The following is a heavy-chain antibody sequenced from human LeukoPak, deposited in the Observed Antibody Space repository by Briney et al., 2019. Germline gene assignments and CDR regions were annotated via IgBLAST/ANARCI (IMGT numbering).Heavy chain of an antibody. CDR2: IKEDGSET. CDR3: ARDRGWQQFDY. J-gene: IGHJ4*02. Sequence: GGSLRLSCAASGFTFSNSWMTWVGQTPGKGLERVANIKEDGSETYYVDSVRGRFSISRDNAKNSMYLEMNSLRAEDTAVYFCARDRGWQQFDYWGQGTLVTVSA. CDR1: GFTFSNSW. V-gene: IGHV3-7*01. D-gene: IGHD5-24*01.